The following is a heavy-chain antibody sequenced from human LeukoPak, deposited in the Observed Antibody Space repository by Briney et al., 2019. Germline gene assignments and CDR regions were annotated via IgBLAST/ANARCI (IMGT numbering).Heavy chain of an antibody. J-gene: IGHJ4*02. CDR3: ARSREVRGVYYLDY. CDR1: GFTFSSYW. D-gene: IGHD3-10*01. CDR2: IKQDGSEK. V-gene: IGHV3-7*01. Sequence: GGSLRLSCAASGFTFSSYWMSWVRQAPGKGLEWVANIKQDGSEKYYVDSVKGRFTISRDNAKNSLYLQMNSLRAEDTAVYYCARSREVRGVYYLDYGAREPRSPSPQ.